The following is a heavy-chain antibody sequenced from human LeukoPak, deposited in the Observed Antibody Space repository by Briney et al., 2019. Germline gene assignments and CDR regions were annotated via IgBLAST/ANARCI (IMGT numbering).Heavy chain of an antibody. V-gene: IGHV4-59*08. CDR3: AKYGGSPANYFDY. CDR1: GDSISAYY. D-gene: IGHD1-26*01. J-gene: IGHJ4*02. Sequence: PSETLSLTCTVSGDSISAYYWSWVRQPPGKGLEWIAYIHYNGSINYNPSLKSRVTISMDTSKSQFSLHVNSVTAADTAVYYCAKYGGSPANYFDYWGRGTLVTVSS. CDR2: IHYNGSI.